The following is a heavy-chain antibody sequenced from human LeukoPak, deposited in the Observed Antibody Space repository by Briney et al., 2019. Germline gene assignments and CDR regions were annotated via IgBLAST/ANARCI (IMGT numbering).Heavy chain of an antibody. CDR3: ARLGYCSSTSCLNSGFDAFDI. CDR2: IYYSGSI. J-gene: IGHJ3*02. CDR1: GGSINSTSNY. V-gene: IGHV4-39*01. D-gene: IGHD2-2*01. Sequence: SETLSLTCTVSGGSINSTSNYWGWILQPPGKGLEWIGSIYYSGSIYYNASLKSRVTISVDTSKNQFSLKLSSVTAADTAVYYCARLGYCSSTSCLNSGFDAFDIWGQGTMVTVSS.